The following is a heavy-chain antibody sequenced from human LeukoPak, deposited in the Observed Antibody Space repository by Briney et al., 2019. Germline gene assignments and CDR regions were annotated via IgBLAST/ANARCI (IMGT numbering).Heavy chain of an antibody. V-gene: IGHV1-2*02. D-gene: IGHD6-19*01. CDR1: RYTFTGYY. CDR2: INPNSGDT. J-gene: IGHJ5*02. CDR3: ASGWSITGWYNNWFDP. Sequence: GASVKVSCKASRYTFTGYYMHWVRQAPGQGLEWMGWINPNSGDTNYAQKFQGRVTMTRDTSITTVYMELSGLRSDDTAVYFCASGWSITGWYNNWFDPWGQGTLVTVSS.